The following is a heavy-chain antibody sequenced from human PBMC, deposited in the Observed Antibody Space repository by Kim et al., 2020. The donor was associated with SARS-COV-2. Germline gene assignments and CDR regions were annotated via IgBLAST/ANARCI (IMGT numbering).Heavy chain of an antibody. V-gene: IGHV3-43D*03. Sequence: GGSLRLSCAASGFTFDDYAMHWVRQAPGKGLEWVFLVTWDGGDTYYADSVKGRFTISRDNSKNSLSLQMNSLRAEDTALYYCTKGQQWLEPHFDYWGQGT. CDR1: GFTFDDYA. J-gene: IGHJ4*02. CDR3: TKGQQWLEPHFDY. CDR2: VTWDGGDT. D-gene: IGHD6-19*01.